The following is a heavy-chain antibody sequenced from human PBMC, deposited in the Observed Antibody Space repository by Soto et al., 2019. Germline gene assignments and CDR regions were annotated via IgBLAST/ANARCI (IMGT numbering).Heavy chain of an antibody. D-gene: IGHD1-1*01. CDR1: GFTFTNYA. CDR2: ITGGGGGRT. CDR3: ASLVMALPGQNYSDY. Sequence: PGGSLRLSCAASGFTFTNYAMNWVRQAPGKGLEWGSTITGGGGGRTNYAGSVKGRFTICRGNSKNTLYLQMNSLRAEDTAVYYSASLVMALPGQNYSDYWGKRTLGTVSS. V-gene: IGHV3-23*01. J-gene: IGHJ4*02.